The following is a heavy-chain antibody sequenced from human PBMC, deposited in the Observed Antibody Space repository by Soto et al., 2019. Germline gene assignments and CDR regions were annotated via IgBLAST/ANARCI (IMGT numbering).Heavy chain of an antibody. Sequence: EVQLVESGGGLLKPGGSLRLSCAASGFTFSNAWMNWVRQAPGKGLEWVGRIKDKTEGETTDYAAPVKGRFSISRDDSENTLYLQMNSLRTDDTAVYYCTTAAKIVLYPFDYWGQGTLVTFSS. D-gene: IGHD2-8*01. CDR1: GFTFSNAW. J-gene: IGHJ4*02. CDR3: TTAAKIVLYPFDY. V-gene: IGHV3-15*01. CDR2: IKDKTEGETT.